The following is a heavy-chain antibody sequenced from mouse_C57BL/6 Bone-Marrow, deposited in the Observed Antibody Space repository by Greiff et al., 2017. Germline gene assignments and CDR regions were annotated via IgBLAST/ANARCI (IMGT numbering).Heavy chain of an antibody. CDR3: ARYGNYCYFDV. J-gene: IGHJ1*03. CDR2: IYPRSGNT. Sequence: VQLQQSGAELARPGASVKLSCKASGYTFTSYGISWVKQRTGQGLEWIGEIYPRSGNTYYNEKFKGKATLTADKSSSTAYMELRSLTSEDSAVYFCARYGNYCYFDVWGTGTTVTVSS. CDR1: GYTFTSYG. D-gene: IGHD2-1*01. V-gene: IGHV1-81*01.